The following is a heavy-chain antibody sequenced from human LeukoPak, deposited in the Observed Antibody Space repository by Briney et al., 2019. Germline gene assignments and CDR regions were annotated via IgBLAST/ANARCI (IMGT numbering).Heavy chain of an antibody. CDR1: GYTFTSYY. D-gene: IGHD3-22*01. CDR3: ARAWYYYDSSGYYTLGY. V-gene: IGHV1-46*01. Sequence: GASVKVSCKASGYTFTSYYMHWVRQAPGQGLEWMGIINPSGGSTSYAQKFQGRVTMTRDTSTSTVYMELSSLRSEDTAVYYCARAWYYYDSSGYYTLGYWGQGTLVTVSS. J-gene: IGHJ4*02. CDR2: INPSGGST.